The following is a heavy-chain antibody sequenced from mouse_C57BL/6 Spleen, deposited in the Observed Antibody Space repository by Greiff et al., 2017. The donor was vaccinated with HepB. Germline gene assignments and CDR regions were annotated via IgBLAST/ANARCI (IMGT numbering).Heavy chain of an antibody. D-gene: IGHD2-4*01. CDR1: GFTFSDYG. J-gene: IGHJ4*01. CDR3: ARRYDYDGRYAMDY. CDR2: ISSGSSTI. V-gene: IGHV5-17*01. Sequence: EVMLVESGGGLVKPGGSLKLSCAASGFTFSDYGMHWVRQAPEKGLEWVAYISSGSSTIYYADTVKGRFTISRDNAKNTLFLQMTSLRSEDTAMYYCARRYDYDGRYAMDYWGQGTSDTVSS.